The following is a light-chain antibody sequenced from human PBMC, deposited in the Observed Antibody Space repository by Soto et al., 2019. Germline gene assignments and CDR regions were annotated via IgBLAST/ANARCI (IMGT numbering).Light chain of an antibody. CDR1: RSNIGNNY. CDR2: NNN. V-gene: IGLV1-51*01. CDR3: VTWDTSLRTGV. J-gene: IGLJ3*02. Sequence: QSVLTQPPSVSAAPGQKVTISCSGSRSNIGNNYVAWYQQFPGTVPKLLIYNNNRRPPGTPDRCSCSASGTSATLTITGLQTGDEADYFCVTWDTSLRTGVIGGGTKVTVL.